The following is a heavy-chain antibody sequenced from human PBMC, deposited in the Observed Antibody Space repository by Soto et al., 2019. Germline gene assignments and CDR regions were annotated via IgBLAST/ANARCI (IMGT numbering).Heavy chain of an antibody. CDR2: INSDGSST. CDR3: ARGGSLNWYFDH. V-gene: IGHV3-74*01. D-gene: IGHD1-26*01. J-gene: IGHJ2*01. Sequence: EVQLVESGGGLVQPGGSLRLSCAASGFTFSSYWMHWVRQAPGKGLVLFSRINSDGSSTSYADSVKGRFTISRDNAKNTLYLQMNSLRAEDMAVYYCARGGSLNWYFDHWGRGTLVTVSS. CDR1: GFTFSSYW.